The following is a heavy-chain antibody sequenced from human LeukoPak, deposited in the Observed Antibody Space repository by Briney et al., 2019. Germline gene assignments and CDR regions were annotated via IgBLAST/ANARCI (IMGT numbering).Heavy chain of an antibody. CDR1: GFTFSSYT. J-gene: IGHJ4*02. CDR2: ISSSNSYI. V-gene: IGHV3-21*01. Sequence: TGGSLRLSCAASGFTFSSYTMNWVRQAPGKGLEWVSSISSSNSYIYYADSVKGRFAISRDNAKNSLYLQMNSLRAEDTAVYYCASYYDILGIDYWGQGTLVTVSS. CDR3: ASYYDILGIDY. D-gene: IGHD3-9*01.